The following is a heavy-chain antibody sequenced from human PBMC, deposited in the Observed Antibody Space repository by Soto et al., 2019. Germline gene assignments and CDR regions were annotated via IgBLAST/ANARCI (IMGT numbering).Heavy chain of an antibody. CDR1: GFTFNTYN. D-gene: IGHD3-10*01. Sequence: GSLRLSCTASGFTFNTYNMNWVRQAPGKGLEWVSYISSSSYTIKYADSVEGRFTVSRDNGKKSLYLQMNSLRDEDTAVYFCAREISLSAGSYFDYWGQGTLVTVSS. J-gene: IGHJ4*02. CDR2: ISSSSYTI. V-gene: IGHV3-48*02. CDR3: AREISLSAGSYFDY.